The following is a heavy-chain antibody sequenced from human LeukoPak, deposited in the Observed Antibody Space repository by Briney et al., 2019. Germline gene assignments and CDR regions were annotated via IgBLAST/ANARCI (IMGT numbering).Heavy chain of an antibody. D-gene: IGHD3-22*01. J-gene: IGHJ6*03. CDR3: ARDSSSSGYYYYYYYMDV. V-gene: IGHV4-4*07. CDR1: GGSISSYY. CDR2: IYTSGST. Sequence: PSETLPLTCTVSGGSISSYYWSWIRQPAGKGLEWIGRIYTSGSTNYNPSLKSRVTMSVDTSKNQFSLKLSSVTAADTAVYYCARDSSSSGYYYYYYYMDVWGKGTTVTISS.